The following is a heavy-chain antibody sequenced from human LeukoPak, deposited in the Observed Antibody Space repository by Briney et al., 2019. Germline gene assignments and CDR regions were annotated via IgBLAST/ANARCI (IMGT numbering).Heavy chain of an antibody. CDR1: GFTFSVYF. V-gene: IGHV3-11*04. D-gene: IGHD3-10*02. CDR3: AELGITMIGGV. J-gene: IGHJ6*04. CDR2: ISGSGSTI. Sequence: GGSLRLSCGASGFTFSVYFMTWIRQAPGKGLEWVSAISGSGSTIYYADSVKGRFTISRDNAKNSLYLQMNSLRAEDTAVHYCAELGITMIGGVWGKGTTVTISS.